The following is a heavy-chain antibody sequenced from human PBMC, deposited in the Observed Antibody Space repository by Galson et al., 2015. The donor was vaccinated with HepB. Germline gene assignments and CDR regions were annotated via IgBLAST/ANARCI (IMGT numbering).Heavy chain of an antibody. CDR1: GGSISSSNYY. Sequence: ETLSLTCTVSGGSISSSNYYWGWIRQPPGKGLEWIGSIYYSGSTYYNPSLKSRVTISVDTSKNQFSLKLSSVTAADTAIYYCARDWVTMLRGVRGCWFFDLWGRGTLVTVSS. CDR3: ARDWVTMLRGVRGCWFFDL. J-gene: IGHJ2*01. V-gene: IGHV4-39*07. D-gene: IGHD3-10*01. CDR2: IYYSGST.